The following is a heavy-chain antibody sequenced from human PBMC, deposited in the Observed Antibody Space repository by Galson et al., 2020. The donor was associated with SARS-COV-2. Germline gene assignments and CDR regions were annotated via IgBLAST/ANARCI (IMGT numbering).Heavy chain of an antibody. CDR1: GFTFSSYG. V-gene: IGHV3-30*18. J-gene: IGHJ2*01. CDR3: AKDRDFDWSFDL. D-gene: IGHD3-3*01. Sequence: GESLKISCAASGFTFSSYGMHWVRQAPGKGLEWVAVISYDGSNKYYADSVKGRFTISRDNSKNTLYLQMNSLRAEDTAVYYCAKDRDFDWSFDLWGRGTLVTVSS. CDR2: ISYDGSNK.